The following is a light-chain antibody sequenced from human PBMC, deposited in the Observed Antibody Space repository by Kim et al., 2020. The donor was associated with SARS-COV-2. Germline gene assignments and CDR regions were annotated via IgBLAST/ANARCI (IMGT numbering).Light chain of an antibody. CDR1: SSDVGGYKS. CDR3: TSYAGTDTLI. CDR2: EVS. V-gene: IGLV2-8*01. Sequence: GQSVTISCSGTSSDVGGYKSVSWYQQHPGKAPKLIIFEVSDRPSGVPDRFSGSKSGNTASLTVSGLQPEDEAYYYCTSYAGTDTLIFGGGTKLTVL. J-gene: IGLJ2*01.